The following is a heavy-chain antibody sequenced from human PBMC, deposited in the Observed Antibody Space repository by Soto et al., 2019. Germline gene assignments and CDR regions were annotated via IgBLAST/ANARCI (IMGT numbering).Heavy chain of an antibody. J-gene: IGHJ3*01. CDR2: ISPYNGKT. D-gene: IGHD2-15*01. CDR1: GYTFTNYG. Sequence: QAQLVQSGAEVKKPGASVNISCKASGYTFTNYGFILVRQAPGHGLEWVGWISPYNGKTEYAQNLQGRVTMTRDKPTSTAYMELRSLRSDDTAVYYCARDIYGGNCCDAFDVWGQGTMVTVSS. CDR3: ARDIYGGNCCDAFDV. V-gene: IGHV1-18*01.